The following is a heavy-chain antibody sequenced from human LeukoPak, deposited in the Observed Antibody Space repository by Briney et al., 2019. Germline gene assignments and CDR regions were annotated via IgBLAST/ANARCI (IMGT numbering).Heavy chain of an antibody. CDR3: TRISLGATVDY. D-gene: IGHD1-26*01. Sequence: GRSLRLSCTASGFTFGDYAMNWVRQAPGKGLEWVGFIRSKAYGGTTEYAASVKGRFTISRDDSKSIAYLQMNSLKTEVTAVYYCTRISLGATVDYWGQGTLVTVSS. CDR2: IRSKAYGGTT. J-gene: IGHJ4*02. V-gene: IGHV3-49*04. CDR1: GFTFGDYA.